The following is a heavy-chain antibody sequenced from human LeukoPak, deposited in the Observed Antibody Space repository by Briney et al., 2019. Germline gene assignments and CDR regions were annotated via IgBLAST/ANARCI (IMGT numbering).Heavy chain of an antibody. CDR2: ISYDGSNK. Sequence: GGSLRLSCAASGFTFSSYGMHWVRQAPGKGLEWVAVISYDGSNKYYADSVKGRFTISRDNSKNTLYLQMNSLRAEDTAVYYCAKGLRSFYYDSSGYYGPFDYWAQGTLVTVSS. D-gene: IGHD3-22*01. CDR3: AKGLRSFYYDSSGYYGPFDY. V-gene: IGHV3-30*18. J-gene: IGHJ4*02. CDR1: GFTFSSYG.